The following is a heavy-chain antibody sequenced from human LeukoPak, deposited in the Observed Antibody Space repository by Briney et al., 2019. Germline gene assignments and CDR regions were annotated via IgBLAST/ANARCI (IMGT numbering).Heavy chain of an antibody. J-gene: IGHJ6*02. Sequence: ASVKASCKASGYTFTGYYMHWVRQAPGQGLEWMGWINPNSGGTNYAQKFQGRVTMTRDTSISTAYMELSRLRSDDTAVYYCARGGPATIFGVVRKNYYGMDVWGQGTTVTVSS. D-gene: IGHD3-3*01. V-gene: IGHV1-2*02. CDR2: INPNSGGT. CDR3: ARGGPATIFGVVRKNYYGMDV. CDR1: GYTFTGYY.